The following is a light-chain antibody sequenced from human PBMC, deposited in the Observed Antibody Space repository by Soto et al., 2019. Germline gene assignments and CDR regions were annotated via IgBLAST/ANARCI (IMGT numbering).Light chain of an antibody. Sequence: EIVMTQSPATLSVSPGERATLSCRASQSVSSNLAWYQQKPGQAPRLLIYGASTRATGIPARFSGSGSGTEFTLTISSLHSEDFAVYYCQQYGTWWTFGQGTKVEIK. CDR2: GAS. J-gene: IGKJ1*01. CDR3: QQYGTWWT. V-gene: IGKV3-15*01. CDR1: QSVSSN.